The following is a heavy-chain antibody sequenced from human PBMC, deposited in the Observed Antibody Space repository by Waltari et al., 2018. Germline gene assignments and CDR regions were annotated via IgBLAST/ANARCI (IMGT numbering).Heavy chain of an antibody. CDR2: IYTSGST. Sequence: QVQLQESGPGLVKPSETLSLTCSVSGGSISSGSYYWTWIRQPAGKGLEWIGRIYTSGSTNYNPSLRSRLTIEVDTSNNQFSLKLSSVTAADTAVYYCARDPPQLADAFDIWGQGTMVTVSS. D-gene: IGHD3-10*01. CDR3: ARDPPQLADAFDI. V-gene: IGHV4-61*02. J-gene: IGHJ3*02. CDR1: GGSISSGSYY.